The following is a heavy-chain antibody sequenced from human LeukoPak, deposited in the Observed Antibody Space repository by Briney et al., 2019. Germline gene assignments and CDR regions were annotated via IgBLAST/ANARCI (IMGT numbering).Heavy chain of an antibody. CDR2: ISYDGSNK. CDR1: GFTFSSYG. V-gene: IGHV3-30*03. J-gene: IGHJ4*02. D-gene: IGHD3-9*01. CDR3: ATPLRYFDWLDPLDY. Sequence: PGGSLRLSCAASGFTFSSYGMHWVRQAPGKGLEWVAVISYDGSNKYYADSVKGRFTISRDNSKNTLYLQMNSLRAEDTAVYYCATPLRYFDWLDPLDYWGQGTLVTVSS.